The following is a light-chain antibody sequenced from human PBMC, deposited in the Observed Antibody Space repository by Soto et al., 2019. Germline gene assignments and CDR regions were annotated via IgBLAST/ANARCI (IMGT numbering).Light chain of an antibody. CDR2: AAS. V-gene: IGKV1D-16*01. J-gene: IGKJ4*01. CDR1: QGIGSW. Sequence: DIQMTQSPSSLSASVGDRVSITCRASQGIGSWVAWYQQKPGKGPKSLIFAASSLESGVSSRFSASGSGTDFTLTINSLQPVDSAIYYCQHYHTYPLSFGGGTKVEIK. CDR3: QHYHTYPLS.